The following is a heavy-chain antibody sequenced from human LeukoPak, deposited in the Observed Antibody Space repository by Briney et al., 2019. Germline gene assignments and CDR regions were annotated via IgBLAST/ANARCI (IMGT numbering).Heavy chain of an antibody. Sequence: ASVKVSCKASGYTFTSYGISWVRQAPGQGLEWMGRINPNSGGTNYAQKFQGRVTMTRDTSISTAYMELSRLRSDDTAVYYCASSDSAVAGSFDYWGQGTLVTVSS. D-gene: IGHD6-19*01. J-gene: IGHJ4*02. V-gene: IGHV1-2*06. CDR1: GYTFTSYG. CDR2: INPNSGGT. CDR3: ASSDSAVAGSFDY.